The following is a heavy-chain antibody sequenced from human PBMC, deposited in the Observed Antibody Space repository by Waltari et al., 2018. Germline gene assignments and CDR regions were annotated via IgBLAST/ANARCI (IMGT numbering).Heavy chain of an antibody. CDR3: VRDMFGPLDY. V-gene: IGHV3-74*01. D-gene: IGHD3-10*02. CDR2: INEDGSRI. J-gene: IGHJ4*02. CDR1: GFTLSDCW. Sequence: EVQLVQSGGDLVQPGGSLRLSCAASGFTLSDCWMHWVRQAPGKGLVWVARINEDGSRIDYAESVKGRFTISRDYAQNTMYLQMNSLRAEDTADYYCVRDMFGPLDYWGQGTLVTVSS.